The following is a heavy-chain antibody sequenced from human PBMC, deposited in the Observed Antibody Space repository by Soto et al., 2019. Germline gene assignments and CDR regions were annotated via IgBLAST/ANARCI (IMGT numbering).Heavy chain of an antibody. CDR1: GGTFSSYT. Sequence: ASVKVSCKASGGTFSSYTISWVRQAPGQGLEWMGRIIPILGIANYAQKFQGRVTITADKSTSTAYMELSSLRSEDTAVYYCARLASGWYEGEREDNWFDPWGQGTLVTVSS. V-gene: IGHV1-69*02. CDR2: IIPILGIA. CDR3: ARLASGWYEGEREDNWFDP. J-gene: IGHJ5*02. D-gene: IGHD6-19*01.